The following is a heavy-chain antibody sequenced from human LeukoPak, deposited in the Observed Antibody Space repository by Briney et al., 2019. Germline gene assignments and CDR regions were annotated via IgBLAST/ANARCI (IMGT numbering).Heavy chain of an antibody. CDR2: IYYSGST. CDR1: GGSISSSSYY. J-gene: IGHJ3*02. CDR3: TRLRELITMVRGASSDAFDI. Sequence: SETLSLTCTVSGGSISSSSYYWGWIRQPPGKGLEWIGSIYYSGSTYYNPSLKSRVTISVDTSKNQFSLKLSSVTAADTAVYYCTRLRELITMVRGASSDAFDIWGQGTMVTVSS. V-gene: IGHV4-39*01. D-gene: IGHD3-10*01.